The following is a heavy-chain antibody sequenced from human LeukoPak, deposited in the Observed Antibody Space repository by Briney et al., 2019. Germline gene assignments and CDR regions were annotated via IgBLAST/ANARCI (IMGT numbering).Heavy chain of an antibody. CDR1: GFTFSGYG. CDR2: VRYDSSNK. D-gene: IGHD5-18*01. V-gene: IGHV3-30*02. J-gene: IGHJ4*02. CDR3: AKESGAMGNNFDY. Sequence: GGSLRLSCAASGFTFSGYGMHWVRQAPGKGLEWVAFVRYDSSNKYYADSVKGRFTVSRDNSKNMLYLQMNSLRAEDTAVYYCAKESGAMGNNFDYWGQGTLVTVSS.